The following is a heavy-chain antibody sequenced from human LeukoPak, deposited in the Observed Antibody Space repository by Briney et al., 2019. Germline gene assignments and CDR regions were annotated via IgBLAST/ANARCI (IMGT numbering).Heavy chain of an antibody. J-gene: IGHJ4*02. D-gene: IGHD6-13*01. V-gene: IGHV3-30*18. Sequence: GGSLRLSCAASGFTFSSYGMHWVRQAPGKGLEWVAVISYDGCNKYYADSVKGRFTISKDNSKNTLYLQMNSLRTEDTAVYYCAKDGGSSWYNGVDYWGQGTLVTVSS. CDR3: AKDGGSSWYNGVDY. CDR1: GFTFSSYG. CDR2: ISYDGCNK.